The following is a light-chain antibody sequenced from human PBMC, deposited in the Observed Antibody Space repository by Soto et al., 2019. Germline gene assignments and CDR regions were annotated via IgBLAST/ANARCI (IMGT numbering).Light chain of an antibody. CDR3: QQRGNWPPLT. Sequence: EVVLTQSPATLSLSPGETATLSCRASRSVDSHLAWYQHKPGQAPRLLIFEASTRATGVPARFSGSGSGTHFTRTINSLEPEDFAVYYCQQRGNWPPLTFGGGTKVEI. J-gene: IGKJ4*01. CDR1: RSVDSH. CDR2: EAS. V-gene: IGKV3-11*01.